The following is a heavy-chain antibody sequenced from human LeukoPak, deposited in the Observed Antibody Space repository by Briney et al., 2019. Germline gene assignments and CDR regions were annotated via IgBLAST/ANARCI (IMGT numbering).Heavy chain of an antibody. CDR2: IMSSGDT. D-gene: IGHD3-16*01. CDR3: TRNGGGLGY. Sequence: GGSLRLSCAPSGFILSQYDMIWVRQGPGSGLEWVSSIMSSGDTYYADSVPGRFTTSRDTSRSTVFLQMNSLTVEDTAVYYCTRNGGGLGYWGQGTLVTVSS. J-gene: IGHJ4*02. CDR1: GFILSQYD. V-gene: IGHV3-23*01.